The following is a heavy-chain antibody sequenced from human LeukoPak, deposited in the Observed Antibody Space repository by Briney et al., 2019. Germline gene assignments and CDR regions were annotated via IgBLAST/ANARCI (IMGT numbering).Heavy chain of an antibody. V-gene: IGHV3-30*02. D-gene: IGHD2-2*02. CDR1: GFTFSSYG. Sequence: PGGSLRLSCAASGFTFSSYGMHWVRQAPGKGLEWVAFIRYDGSNKYYADSVKGRFTISRDNSKNTLYLQMNSLRAEDTAVYYCASIGYCSSTSCYRGAFDIWGQGTMVTVSS. CDR2: IRYDGSNK. CDR3: ASIGYCSSTSCYRGAFDI. J-gene: IGHJ3*02.